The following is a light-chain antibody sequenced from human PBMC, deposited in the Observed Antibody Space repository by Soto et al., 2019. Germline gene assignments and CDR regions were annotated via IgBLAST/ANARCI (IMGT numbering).Light chain of an antibody. V-gene: IGKV3-15*01. J-gene: IGKJ4*01. CDR2: VAS. CDR1: QSVSSK. Sequence: EIVMTQSPATLSVSPGERATLSCRASQSVSSKLAWYQQKPGQAPRLLIYVASTRATGIPARFSGSGSGTEFTLTISSRQSEDLAVYYCQQYNSWPPLTFGGGTKVEIK. CDR3: QQYNSWPPLT.